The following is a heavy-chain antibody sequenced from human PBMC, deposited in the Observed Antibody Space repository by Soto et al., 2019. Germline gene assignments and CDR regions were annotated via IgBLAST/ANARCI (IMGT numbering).Heavy chain of an antibody. CDR2: MNPESRNT. D-gene: IGHD1-26*01. V-gene: IGHV1-8*01. J-gene: IGHJ4*02. Sequence: QVQLVQSGAEVKEPGASVRVSCKASGYTFTSYDINWVRQATGQGLEWMGWMNPESRNTGYAQKVQGRVTMTRDTSISTAYMELTSLRSEATAVYYCASIVRHQRPTIDFWGQGTLVTVSS. CDR1: GYTFTSYD. CDR3: ASIVRHQRPTIDF.